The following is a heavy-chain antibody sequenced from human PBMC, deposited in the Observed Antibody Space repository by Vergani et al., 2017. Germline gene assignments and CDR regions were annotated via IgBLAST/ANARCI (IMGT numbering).Heavy chain of an antibody. V-gene: IGHV4-61*02. D-gene: IGHD2-21*01. Sequence: QAQLQESGPRLVKPSQTLSLTCSFSGGSLDIHSQTWGWIRQPAGEGLEWIGLLDVKGNSNFSPSLECRVTMSADASRGRFSLNLRSVTTSDTAVYSCVRVLHTSYILGAFDIWGQGIKVTVSS. CDR2: LDVKGNS. J-gene: IGHJ3*02. CDR1: GGSLDIHSQT. CDR3: VRVLHTSYILGAFDI.